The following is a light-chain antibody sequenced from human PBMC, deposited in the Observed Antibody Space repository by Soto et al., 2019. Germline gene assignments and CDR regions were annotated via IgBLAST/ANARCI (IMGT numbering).Light chain of an antibody. CDR3: QQYGSHLYT. Sequence: DIQMTQSPSTLSASIGDRVTITCRASQSINTWLAWYQQKPGKAPKLLIYMASALGSGVPSRFSGSGSGTEFTLTISSLQPADFATYYCQQYGSHLYTLGQRTKLEIK. CDR2: MAS. CDR1: QSINTW. V-gene: IGKV1-5*03. J-gene: IGKJ2*01.